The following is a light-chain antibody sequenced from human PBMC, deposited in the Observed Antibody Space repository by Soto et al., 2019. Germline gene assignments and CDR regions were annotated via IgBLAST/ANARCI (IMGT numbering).Light chain of an antibody. CDR2: GAS. J-gene: IGKJ4*01. CDR3: QQYGSSPLT. V-gene: IGKV3-20*01. CDR1: QRVGNNF. Sequence: ETVLTQSPGTLSLSPGERATLSCRASQRVGNNFLAWYQQKPGQAPRLLIYGASRRATGIPDRFSGSLSGTDFTLTISRLEPEDFAVYHCQQYGSSPLTFGGGTKVEFK.